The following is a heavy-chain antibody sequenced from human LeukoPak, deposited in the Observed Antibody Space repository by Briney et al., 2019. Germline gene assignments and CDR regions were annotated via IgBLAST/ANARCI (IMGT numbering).Heavy chain of an antibody. Sequence: SRTLSLTCTVSSDSISSNSYYWSWIRQPAGKGLEWIGRIHTSGSTNYNPSLNSRVTISLDTSKNQFSLKLSSVTAADTAVYYCARDDYGDDDDAFDIWGQGTMVTVSS. D-gene: IGHD4-17*01. V-gene: IGHV4-61*02. CDR1: SDSISSNSYY. J-gene: IGHJ3*02. CDR2: IHTSGST. CDR3: ARDDYGDDDDAFDI.